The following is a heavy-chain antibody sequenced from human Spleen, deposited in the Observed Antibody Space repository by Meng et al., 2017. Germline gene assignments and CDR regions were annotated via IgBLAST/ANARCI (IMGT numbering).Heavy chain of an antibody. CDR3: ASSDSSGYYS. CDR1: GGTFNSQA. V-gene: IGHV1-69*01. D-gene: IGHD3-22*01. CDR2: VMPIFGTT. Sequence: QVELGKAGGGGKKAGAPVKVSCKASGGTFNSQAINWVRQAPGQGLEWMGGVMPIFGTTNYAQKFQGRVTISADDSASTAYMELSGLRSDDTAIYYCASSDSSGYYSWAQGTLVTVFS. J-gene: IGHJ5*02.